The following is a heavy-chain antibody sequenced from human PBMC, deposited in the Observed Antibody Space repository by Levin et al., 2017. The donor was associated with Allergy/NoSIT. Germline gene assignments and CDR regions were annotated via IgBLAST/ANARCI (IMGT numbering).Heavy chain of an antibody. V-gene: IGHV3-7*01. CDR3: VTGLRTSDY. CDR1: GFTFSIYW. Sequence: TGGSLRLSCAASGFTFSIYWMTWVRQAPGKGLEWVANIKPDGSEKYYVDSVKGRFTISRDNAKNSLYLQMNSLRAEDTAVYYCVTGLRTSDYWGQGTLVTVSS. CDR2: IKPDGSEK. D-gene: IGHD4-17*01. J-gene: IGHJ4*02.